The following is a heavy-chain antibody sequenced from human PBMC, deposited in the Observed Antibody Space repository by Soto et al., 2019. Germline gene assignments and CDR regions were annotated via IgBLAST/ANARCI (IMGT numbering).Heavy chain of an antibody. CDR1: GGTFSSYA. Sequence: SVKVSCKASGGTFSSYAISWVRQAPGQGLEWMGGIIPIFGTANYAQKFQGRVTITADESTSTAYMELSSLRSEDTAVYYCARALSDYYDSSGSNPEVFDPWGQGTLVTVSS. D-gene: IGHD3-22*01. CDR2: IIPIFGTA. J-gene: IGHJ5*02. V-gene: IGHV1-69*13. CDR3: ARALSDYYDSSGSNPEVFDP.